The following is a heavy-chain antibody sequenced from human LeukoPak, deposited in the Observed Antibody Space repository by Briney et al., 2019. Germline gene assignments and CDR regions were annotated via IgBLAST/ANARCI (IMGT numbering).Heavy chain of an antibody. CDR2: IYTSGST. D-gene: IGHD6-6*01. V-gene: IGHV4-4*07. Sequence: SETLSLTCTVSGGSISSYYWSWIRQPAGKGLEWIGRIYTSGSTNHNPSLKSRVTMSVDTSKNQFSLKLSSVTAADTAVYYCARSSYSSSSSRTYNWFDPWGQGTLVTVSS. J-gene: IGHJ5*02. CDR1: GGSISSYY. CDR3: ARSSYSSSSSRTYNWFDP.